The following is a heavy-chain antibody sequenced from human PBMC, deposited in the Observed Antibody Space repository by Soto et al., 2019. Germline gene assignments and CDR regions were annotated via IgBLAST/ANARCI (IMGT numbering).Heavy chain of an antibody. J-gene: IGHJ1*01. CDR3: ARVSQSFIEYFQY. CDR1: GFTFSNYG. D-gene: IGHD3-16*02. CDR2: ITSSSRTI. V-gene: IGHV3-48*04. Sequence: RGSLRLSCASSGFTFSNYGMRWVRQAPGKGLDWMSYITSSSRTIYYADSVKGRFTISRDNAQNSLYLQMNSLRAEDTAVYNCARVSQSFIEYFQYWGKGTLVTVSS.